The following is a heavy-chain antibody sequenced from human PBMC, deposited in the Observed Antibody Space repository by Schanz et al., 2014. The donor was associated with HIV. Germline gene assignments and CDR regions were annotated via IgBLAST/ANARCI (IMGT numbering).Heavy chain of an antibody. D-gene: IGHD3-3*02. CDR2: IIPIFGTA. CDR1: GGTFSNYA. Sequence: QVQLVQSGAEVKNPGASVKVSCKASGGTFSNYAISWVRQAPGQGLEWMGGIIPIFGTANYAQKFQGRVTIIADESTSTAYMELSSLRSADTAVYFCARAAFSSEYYYGMDVWGQGTTVTVSS. J-gene: IGHJ6*02. CDR3: ARAAFSSEYYYGMDV. V-gene: IGHV1-69*01.